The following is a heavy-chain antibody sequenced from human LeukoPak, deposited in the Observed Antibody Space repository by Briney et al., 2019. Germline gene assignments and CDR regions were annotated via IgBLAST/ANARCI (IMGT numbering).Heavy chain of an antibody. CDR1: GFSFSTSA. D-gene: IGHD6-19*01. CDR3: AKDRNGWPTNFDS. CDR2: ISSSGGTT. V-gene: IGHV3-23*01. J-gene: IGHJ4*02. Sequence: RGSPRLSSAPSGFSFSTSAANCVRQAPGKGLGWGSAISSSGGTTYYADSVKGRFSIYRDNSKNTVYLQMNSLRVEDTAVYYCAKDRNGWPTNFDSWGQGTLVTVSA.